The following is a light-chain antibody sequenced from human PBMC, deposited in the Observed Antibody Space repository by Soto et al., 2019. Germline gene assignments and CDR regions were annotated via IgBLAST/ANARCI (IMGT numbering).Light chain of an antibody. CDR3: AAWDDSLNGVV. CDR1: SSNIGSNK. J-gene: IGLJ2*01. Sequence: QSALTQPPSASGTPGQRVTISCSGSSSNIGSNKVNWYQQLPGTAPKLLIYSNNQRPSGVPDRFSGSKSGTSASLAISGLQSEDEAEYYCAAWDDSLNGVVFGGGTKLTVL. CDR2: SNN. V-gene: IGLV1-44*01.